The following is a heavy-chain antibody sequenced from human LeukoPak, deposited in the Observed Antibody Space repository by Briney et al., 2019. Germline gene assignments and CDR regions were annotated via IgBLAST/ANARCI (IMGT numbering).Heavy chain of an antibody. J-gene: IGHJ4*02. Sequence: SETLSLTCTVSGGSISSGGYYWSWIRQHPGKGLEWIGYIYYSGSTYYNPSLKSRVTISVDTSKNQFSLKLSSVTAADTAVYYCARAADLDCGGYCPFDYWGQETLVIVSS. V-gene: IGHV4-31*03. CDR2: IYYSGST. CDR3: ARAADLDCGGYCPFDY. CDR1: GGSISSGGYY. D-gene: IGHD2-21*02.